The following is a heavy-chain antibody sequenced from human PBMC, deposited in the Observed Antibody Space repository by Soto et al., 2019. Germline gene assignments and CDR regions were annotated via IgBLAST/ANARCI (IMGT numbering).Heavy chain of an antibody. CDR2: TYTGGST. CDR1: GFAVSTSY. CDR3: ARDPPITSDYAMDV. V-gene: IGHV3-53*01. Sequence: GGPLRLSCSASGFAVSTSYMMWVRQAPGKGLECVSITYTGGSTHYADSVKGRFTVSRDDSRNTLYLQMNSLRAEDTAVYYCARDPPITSDYAMDVWGQGTTVTVSS. J-gene: IGHJ6*02. D-gene: IGHD1-20*01.